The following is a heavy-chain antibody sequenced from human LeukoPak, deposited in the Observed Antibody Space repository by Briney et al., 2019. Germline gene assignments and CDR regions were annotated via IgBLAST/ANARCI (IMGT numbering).Heavy chain of an antibody. V-gene: IGHV4-4*07. CDR1: GGSISSYY. Sequence: SETLSLTCTVSGGSISSYYWSWIRQPAGKELEWIGRIYTSGSTNYNPSLKSRVTMSVDTSKNQFSLKLSSVTAADTAVYYCARDLRAAAANNWFNPWGQGTLVTVSS. CDR2: IYTSGST. D-gene: IGHD6-13*01. CDR3: ARDLRAAAANNWFNP. J-gene: IGHJ5*02.